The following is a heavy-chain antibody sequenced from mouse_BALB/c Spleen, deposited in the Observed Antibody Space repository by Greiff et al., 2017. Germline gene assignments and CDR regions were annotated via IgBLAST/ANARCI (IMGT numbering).Heavy chain of an antibody. V-gene: IGHV14-4*02. J-gene: IGHJ2*01. CDR3: IYYGNYVGYFDY. CDR2: IDPENGDT. D-gene: IGHD2-1*01. Sequence: VQLPQPGAALVRPGASVKLSCTASGFNIKDYYMHWVKQRPEQGLEWIGWIDPENGDTEYAPKFQGKATMTADTSSNTAYLQLSSLTSEDTAVYYCIYYGNYVGYFDYWGQGTTLTVSS. CDR1: GFNIKDYY.